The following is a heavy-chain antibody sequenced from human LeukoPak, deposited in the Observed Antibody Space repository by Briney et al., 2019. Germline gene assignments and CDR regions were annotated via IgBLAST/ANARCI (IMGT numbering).Heavy chain of an antibody. V-gene: IGHV5-51*01. D-gene: IGHD3-10*01. J-gene: IGHJ4*02. CDR1: GYSFISYW. CDR2: IYPGDSDT. Sequence: PGGSLRLSCKGSGYSFISYWIGWVRQMPGKGLEWMGIIYPGDSDTRYSPSFQGQVTISADKSISTAYLRWSSLKASDTAMYYCVRHVVRGFGELSVQEIDYWGQGTLVTVSS. CDR3: VRHVVRGFGELSVQEIDY.